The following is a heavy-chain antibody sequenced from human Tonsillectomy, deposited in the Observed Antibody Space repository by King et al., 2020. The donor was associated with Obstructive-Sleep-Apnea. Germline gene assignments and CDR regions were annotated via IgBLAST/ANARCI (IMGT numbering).Heavy chain of an antibody. CDR1: GGSISSYY. D-gene: IGHD6-13*01. V-gene: IGHV4-59*01. CDR2: IYYSGST. CDR3: AAKGRTQQLVHDHPYYFDY. Sequence: QLQESGPGLVKPSETLSLTCTVSGGSISSYYWSWIRQPPGKGLEWIGYIYYSGSTNYNPSLTSRVTISVDTSKNQFSLKLSSVTAADTAVYYCAAKGRTQQLVHDHPYYFDYWGQGTLVTVSS. J-gene: IGHJ4*02.